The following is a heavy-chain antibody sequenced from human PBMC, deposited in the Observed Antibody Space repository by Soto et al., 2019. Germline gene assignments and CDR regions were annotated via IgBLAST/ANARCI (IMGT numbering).Heavy chain of an antibody. CDR1: GGTFSSYA. Sequence: SVKVSCKASGGTFSSYAISWVRQAPGQGLEWMGGIIPIFGTANYAQKFQGRVTITADESTSTAYMELSSLRSEDTAVYYCASYNLVDYGDYVDYYYGMDVWGQGTTVTVSS. J-gene: IGHJ6*02. CDR2: IIPIFGTA. V-gene: IGHV1-69*13. CDR3: ASYNLVDYGDYVDYYYGMDV. D-gene: IGHD4-17*01.